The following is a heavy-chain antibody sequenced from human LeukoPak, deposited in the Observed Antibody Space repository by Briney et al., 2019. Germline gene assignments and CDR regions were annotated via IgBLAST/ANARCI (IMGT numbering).Heavy chain of an antibody. V-gene: IGHV1-69*01. CDR3: ARDPRRSTTAYYYYYYMDV. CDR2: IIPIFGTA. J-gene: IGHJ6*03. Sequence: SVKVSCKASGGTFSSYAISWVRQAPGQGLEWMGGIIPIFGTANYAQKFQGRVTITADESTSTAYMELSSLRSEDTAVYYCARDPRRSTTAYYYYYYMDVWGKGTTVTISS. D-gene: IGHD4-11*01. CDR1: GGTFSSYA.